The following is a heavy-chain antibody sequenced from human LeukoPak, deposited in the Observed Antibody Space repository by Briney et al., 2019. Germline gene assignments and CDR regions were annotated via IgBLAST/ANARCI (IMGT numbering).Heavy chain of an antibody. CDR2: IGTDGSYI. CDR1: GFTFSSHN. Sequence: GGSLRLSCAASGFTFSSHNMNWVREAPMKGLEWVSSIGTDGSYIYYADSVQGRFTISRDNAKNSLYLQMNSLTAEDTAVYYCARKMKTGDRVGTFDIWGQGTMVTVSS. J-gene: IGHJ3*02. D-gene: IGHD1-1*01. V-gene: IGHV3-21*01. CDR3: ARKMKTGDRVGTFDI.